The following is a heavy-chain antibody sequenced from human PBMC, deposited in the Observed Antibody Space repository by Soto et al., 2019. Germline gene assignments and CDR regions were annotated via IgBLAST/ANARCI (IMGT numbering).Heavy chain of an antibody. D-gene: IGHD1-26*01. CDR2: ISSSSSTI. J-gene: IGHJ6*02. V-gene: IGHV3-48*02. Sequence: PGGSLRLSCAASGFTFSSYSMNWVRQAPGKGLEWVSYISSSSSTIYYADSVKGRFTISRDNAKNSLYLQMNSLRDEDTAVYYCARDPGGSYYVGFYHLGGGPGADYYYGMDVWGQGTTVTVSS. CDR3: ARDPGGSYYVGFYHLGGGPGADYYYGMDV. CDR1: GFTFSSYS.